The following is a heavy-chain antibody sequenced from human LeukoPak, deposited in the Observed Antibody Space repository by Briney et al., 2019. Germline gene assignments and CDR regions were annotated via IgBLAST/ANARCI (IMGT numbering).Heavy chain of an antibody. CDR2: IYRDGST. D-gene: IGHD3-16*02. Sequence: PGGSLRLSCAASGLTVSSSYMSWVRQAPGKGLEWVSIIYRDGSTYYADSVQGRSTISRDSSKNTVYFQMNSLRAEDTAVYYCARTSYRAFDIGGQGTMVTVSS. CDR1: GLTVSSSY. J-gene: IGHJ3*02. V-gene: IGHV3-53*01. CDR3: ARTSYRAFDI.